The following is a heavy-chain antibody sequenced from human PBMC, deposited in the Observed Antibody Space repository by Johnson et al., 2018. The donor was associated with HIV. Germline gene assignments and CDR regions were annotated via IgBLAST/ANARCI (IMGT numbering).Heavy chain of an antibody. CDR2: IKTDGSNT. J-gene: IGHJ3*02. Sequence: VQLVESGGGLVQPGGSLRLSCVASGFTFGGEWMHWVRQAPGQGLVWVSRIKTDGSNTAYADSLRGRFTISGDNAKSTLYLHMNSLRAEDTAVYYCTSTIDMVPTGRSYDAFDIWGQGTMVTVSS. D-gene: IGHD5-12*01. CDR3: TSTIDMVPTGRSYDAFDI. CDR1: GFTFGGEW. V-gene: IGHV3-74*01.